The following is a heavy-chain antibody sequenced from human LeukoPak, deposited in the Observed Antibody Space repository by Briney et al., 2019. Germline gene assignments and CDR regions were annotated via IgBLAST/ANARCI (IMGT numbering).Heavy chain of an antibody. CDR3: AKEATQLYYYDSSGYSPGGY. J-gene: IGHJ4*02. V-gene: IGHV3-23*01. D-gene: IGHD3-22*01. CDR1: GFSFSSYD. Sequence: GGSLRLSCAASGFSFSSYDMNWVRQAPGKGLEWVSAISGSGGSTYYADSVKGRFTISRDNSKNTLYLQMNSLRAEDTAVYYCAKEATQLYYYDSSGYSPGGYWGQGTLVTVSS. CDR2: ISGSGGST.